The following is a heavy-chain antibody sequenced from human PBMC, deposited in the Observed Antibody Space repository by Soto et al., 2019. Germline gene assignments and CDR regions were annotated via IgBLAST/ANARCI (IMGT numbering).Heavy chain of an antibody. CDR1: GFTFNSYS. Sequence: EVELVESGGGLVKPGGSLRLSCAASGFTFNSYSVNWVRQAPGKGLEWVASISSGSVRVDFADSVKGRFSISRDDVTNSVSLQMDSLRVEDTGIYFCARYDAFKAFDLWGQGTMVTVSS. J-gene: IGHJ3*01. CDR2: ISSGSVRV. D-gene: IGHD1-1*01. CDR3: ARYDAFKAFDL. V-gene: IGHV3-21*02.